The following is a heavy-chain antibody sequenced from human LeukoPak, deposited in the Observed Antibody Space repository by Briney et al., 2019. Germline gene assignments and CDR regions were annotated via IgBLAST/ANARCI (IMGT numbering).Heavy chain of an antibody. CDR3: ARASDIPGIAARRGAFDI. CDR1: GGSISSYY. V-gene: IGHV4-59*01. D-gene: IGHD6-6*01. CDR2: IYYSGST. Sequence: PSETLSLTCTVSGGSISSYYWSWIRQPPGKGLEWVGYIYYSGSTNYNPSLKSRVTISVDTSKNQFSLKLSSVTAADTAVYYCARASDIPGIAARRGAFDIWGQGTMVTVSS. J-gene: IGHJ3*02.